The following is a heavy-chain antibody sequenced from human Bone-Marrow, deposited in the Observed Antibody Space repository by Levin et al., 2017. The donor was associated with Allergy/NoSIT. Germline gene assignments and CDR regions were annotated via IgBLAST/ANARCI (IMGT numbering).Heavy chain of an antibody. CDR1: GFTFNNFA. CDR2: ISGSGYNA. V-gene: IGHV3-23*01. CDR3: AKEPPTPVANYHYYYGMDV. Sequence: GESLKISCAASGFTFNNFAMSWVRQAPGKGLEWVSVISGSGYNAYYADSVKGRFTISRDNSKNTLHLQMHSLRAEDTAVYYCAKEPPTPVANYHYYYGMDVWGQGTTVTVSS. J-gene: IGHJ6*02. D-gene: IGHD2-15*01.